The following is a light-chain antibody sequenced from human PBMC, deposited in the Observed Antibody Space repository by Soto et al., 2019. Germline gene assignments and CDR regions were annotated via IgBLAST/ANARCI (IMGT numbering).Light chain of an antibody. Sequence: DIQLTQSPSTLSVSVGDRVTITCRASQSIRSWLAWYQQKPGKAPKLLVFKASSLEGGVPSRFSGSGSGTEFTLTINNLQPDDFATYFCQQYSTYSYTFGQGTKLEIK. J-gene: IGKJ2*01. CDR1: QSIRSW. CDR2: KAS. CDR3: QQYSTYSYT. V-gene: IGKV1-5*03.